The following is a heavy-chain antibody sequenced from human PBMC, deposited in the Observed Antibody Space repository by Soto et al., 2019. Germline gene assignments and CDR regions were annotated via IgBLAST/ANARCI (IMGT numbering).Heavy chain of an antibody. CDR3: ATLPPRIVVSLLPIPT. Sequence: SETLSLTCAVYGGSFSGQYWSWIRQPPGKGLEWIGEINHSGSINYNPSLESRVTISEDTSKNQFSLKLSSVTAADTAVYYCATLPPRIVVSLLPIPTWGQGILVTVSS. V-gene: IGHV4-34*01. J-gene: IGHJ5*02. CDR1: GGSFSGQY. D-gene: IGHD2-21*01. CDR2: INHSGSI.